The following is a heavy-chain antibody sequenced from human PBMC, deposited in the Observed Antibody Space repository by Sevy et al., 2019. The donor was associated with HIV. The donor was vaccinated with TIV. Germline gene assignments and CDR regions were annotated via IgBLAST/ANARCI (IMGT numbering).Heavy chain of an antibody. CDR1: EFSFNTYA. V-gene: IGHV3-30*03. D-gene: IGHD5-12*01. Sequence: GGSLRLSCAASEFSFNTYAMHWVRQGPGKGLEGVAIMAYDGTDIQYAESVKGRFTISRDNSKNTLYLQMNSLRIEDTAVYFCARDSLGSIDHWGQGSLVTVSS. CDR3: ARDSLGSIDH. CDR2: MAYDGTDI. J-gene: IGHJ4*02.